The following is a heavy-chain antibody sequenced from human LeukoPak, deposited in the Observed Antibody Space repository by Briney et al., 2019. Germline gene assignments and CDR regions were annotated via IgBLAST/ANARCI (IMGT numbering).Heavy chain of an antibody. J-gene: IGHJ4*02. CDR3: AKCSGSWYSFADY. V-gene: IGHV3-23*01. CDR1: GFTFSSYA. Sequence: GGSLRLSCAASGFTFSSYAMSCVRQAPGKGLEWVSAISGSGGSTYYADSVKGRFTISRDNSKNTLYLQMNSLRAEDTAVYYCAKCSGSWYSFADYWGQETLVTVSS. D-gene: IGHD6-13*01. CDR2: ISGSGGST.